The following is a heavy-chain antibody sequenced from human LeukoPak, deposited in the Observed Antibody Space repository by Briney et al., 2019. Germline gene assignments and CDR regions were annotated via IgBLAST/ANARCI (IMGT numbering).Heavy chain of an antibody. CDR1: GYTFSGYY. CDR2: INPNSGGT. V-gene: IGHV1-2*02. CDR3: ARDRRSYYGSGQTNYYYYYGMDV. Sequence: ASVTVSRKAPGYTFSGYYMHWVRQAPGQGLEWMGWINPNSGGTNYAQTFQGRVTMTRDTSISTAYMELSRLRSDDTAVYYCARDRRSYYGSGQTNYYYYYGMDVWGQGTTVTVSS. J-gene: IGHJ6*02. D-gene: IGHD3-10*01.